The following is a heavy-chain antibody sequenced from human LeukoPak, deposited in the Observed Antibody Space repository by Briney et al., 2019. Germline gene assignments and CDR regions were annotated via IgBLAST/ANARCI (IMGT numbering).Heavy chain of an antibody. CDR2: IYYTGSA. Sequence: SETLSLTCNVSGVAISSSGGYYWSWIRLNPGKGLEWIGHIYYTGSAYYNPSLKSRIAMSVDTSRNQVSLKLTAATAADTAVYYCASDQGFGGLAFAYWGQGAPVTVSS. CDR3: ASDQGFGGLAFAY. V-gene: IGHV4-31*03. CDR1: GVAISSSGGYY. D-gene: IGHD3-10*01. J-gene: IGHJ4*02.